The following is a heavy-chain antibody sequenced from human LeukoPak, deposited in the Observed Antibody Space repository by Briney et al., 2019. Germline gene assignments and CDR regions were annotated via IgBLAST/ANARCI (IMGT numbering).Heavy chain of an antibody. J-gene: IGHJ3*02. Sequence: GSLRLSCAASGFTFSSYAMSWVRQAPGKGLEGVSAISGSGGSTYYADSVKGRFTISRDNSKNTLYLQMNSLRAEDTAVYYCAKDWGIAVAGNDAFDIWGQGTMVTVSS. CDR1: GFTFSSYA. V-gene: IGHV3-23*01. CDR2: ISGSGGST. CDR3: AKDWGIAVAGNDAFDI. D-gene: IGHD6-19*01.